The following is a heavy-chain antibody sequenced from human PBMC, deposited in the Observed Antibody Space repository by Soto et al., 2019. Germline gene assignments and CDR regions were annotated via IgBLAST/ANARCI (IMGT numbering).Heavy chain of an antibody. Sequence: QVQLQESGPGLVKPSETLSLTCTVSGGSISSYYWSWIRQPPGKGLEWIGYIYYSGSTNYNPSLKSRVTISVDTSKNQFSLKLSSVTAADTAVYYCARRYGYAFWGQGTMVTVSS. CDR3: ARRYGYAF. D-gene: IGHD2-8*01. V-gene: IGHV4-59*01. CDR2: IYYSGST. CDR1: GGSISSYY. J-gene: IGHJ3*01.